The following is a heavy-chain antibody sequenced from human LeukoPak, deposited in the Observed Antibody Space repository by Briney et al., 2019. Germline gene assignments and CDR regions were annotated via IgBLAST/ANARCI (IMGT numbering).Heavy chain of an antibody. J-gene: IGHJ4*02. D-gene: IGHD3-16*01. CDR1: GFPFDEHA. CDR2: ISWNGGPA. V-gene: IGHV3-20*04. Sequence: PGRSLRLSCAASGFPFDEHAMHWVRQAPGKGLEWVSGISWNGGPARYADSVKGRFNISRDDAKKSLYLEMNSLRAEDTALYYCARVQQYDVFDYWGQGTQVIVSS. CDR3: ARVQQYDVFDY.